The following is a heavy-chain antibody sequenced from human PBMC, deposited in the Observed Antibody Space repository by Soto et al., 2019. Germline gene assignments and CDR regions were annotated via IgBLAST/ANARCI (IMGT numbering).Heavy chain of an antibody. CDR3: AKDPDTAMVGPVDY. V-gene: IGHV3-30*18. CDR2: ISYDGSNK. CDR1: GFTFSSCG. Sequence: PGGSLRLSCAASGFTFSSCGMHWVRQAPGKGLEWVAVISYDGSNKYYADSVKGRFTISRDNSKNTLNLQMNSLRAEDTAVYYCAKDPDTAMVGPVDYWGQGTLVTVSS. J-gene: IGHJ4*02. D-gene: IGHD5-18*01.